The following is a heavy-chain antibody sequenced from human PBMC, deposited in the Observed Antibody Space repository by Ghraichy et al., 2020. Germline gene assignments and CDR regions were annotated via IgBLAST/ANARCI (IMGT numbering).Heavy chain of an antibody. CDR2: IYYSGST. CDR3: AREARYYGSGSYYDY. D-gene: IGHD3-10*01. J-gene: IGHJ4*02. V-gene: IGHV4-31*03. Sequence: SLNISCTVSGGSISSGGYYWSWIRQHPGKGLEWIGYIYYSGSTYYNPSLKSRVTISVDTSKNQFSLKLSSVTAADTAVYYCAREARYYGSGSYYDYWGQGTLVTVSS. CDR1: GGSISSGGYY.